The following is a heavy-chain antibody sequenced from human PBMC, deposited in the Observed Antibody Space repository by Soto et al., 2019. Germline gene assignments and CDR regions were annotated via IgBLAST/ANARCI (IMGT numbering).Heavy chain of an antibody. CDR2: IIPIFGTA. CDR1: GGTFSSYA. Sequence: SVKVSCKASGGTFSSYAISWVRQAPGQGLEWMGGIIPIFGTANYAQKFQGRVTITADESTSTAYMEMSSLRSEDTAVYYCARGLYYDFWSGYYKPDDAFDIWGQGTMVTVSS. CDR3: ARGLYYDFWSGYYKPDDAFDI. V-gene: IGHV1-69*13. D-gene: IGHD3-3*01. J-gene: IGHJ3*02.